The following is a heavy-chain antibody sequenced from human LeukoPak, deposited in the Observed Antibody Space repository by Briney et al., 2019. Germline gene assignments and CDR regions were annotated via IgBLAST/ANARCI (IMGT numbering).Heavy chain of an antibody. V-gene: IGHV3-23*01. CDR1: GITLSNYG. CDR3: AKRGVVIRVILVGFHKEAYYFES. D-gene: IGHD3/OR15-3a*01. J-gene: IGHJ4*02. CDR2: ISDSGGST. Sequence: GGSLRLSCAVSGITLSNYGMSWVRQAPGKGLEWVAGISDSGGSTKYADPVKGRFTTSRDNPKNTLFLQMNSLRAADTAVYFCAKRGVVIRVILVGFHKEAYYFESWGQGALVTVSS.